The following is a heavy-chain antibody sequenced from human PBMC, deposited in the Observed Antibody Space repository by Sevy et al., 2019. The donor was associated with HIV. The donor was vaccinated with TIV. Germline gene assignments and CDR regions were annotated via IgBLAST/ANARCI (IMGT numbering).Heavy chain of an antibody. CDR3: AKTTGIAVAGNDY. V-gene: IGHV3-23*01. D-gene: IGHD6-19*01. CDR2: ISGSGGST. Sequence: GGSLRLSCAASGFTFSSYDMSWVRQAPGKGLEWVSAISGSGGSTYYADSVKGRFTISRDNSKNTLYLQMNSLRAEDTAVYYCAKTTGIAVAGNDYWGQGTLVTVSS. CDR1: GFTFSSYD. J-gene: IGHJ4*02.